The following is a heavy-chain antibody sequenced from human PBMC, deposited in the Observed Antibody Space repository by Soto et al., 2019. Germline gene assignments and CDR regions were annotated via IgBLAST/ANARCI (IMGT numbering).Heavy chain of an antibody. CDR3: TKVGGLYDFWSGPLHFDL. CDR2: ISWNSDSI. CDR1: GFIFDDFA. D-gene: IGHD3-3*01. J-gene: IGHJ4*02. V-gene: IGHV3-9*01. Sequence: EGQLVESGGGFVQPGRSLRLSCAGSGFIFDDFALHWVRQGPGKGLEWVSGISWNSDSIGYADAVKGRFTISRDNAKNSHYLQMNSLRVEDTALYYCTKVGGLYDFWSGPLHFDLWGQGTLVTVSS.